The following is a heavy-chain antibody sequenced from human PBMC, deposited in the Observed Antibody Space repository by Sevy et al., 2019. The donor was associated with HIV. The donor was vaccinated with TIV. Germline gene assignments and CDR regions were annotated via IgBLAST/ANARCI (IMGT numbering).Heavy chain of an antibody. J-gene: IGHJ3*02. CDR1: GFTFSSSS. V-gene: IGHV3-21*01. Sequence: GGSLRLSCAASGFTFSSSSMNWVRQAPGKGLEWVSSISFSSNYIYYADSVKGRFTISRDNAKNALFLQMNSLRAEDTAVYYCARDETWDPFDIWGQGTMVTVSS. CDR2: ISFSSNYI. CDR3: ARDETWDPFDI.